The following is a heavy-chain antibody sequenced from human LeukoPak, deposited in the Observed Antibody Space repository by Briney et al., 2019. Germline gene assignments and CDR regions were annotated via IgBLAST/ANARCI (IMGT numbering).Heavy chain of an antibody. V-gene: IGHV4-59*08. CDR1: GGSISGYY. CDR3: ARLGYGSGSYFLDY. CDR2: IYYSGST. Sequence: SETLSLTCTVSGGSISGYYWSWFRQPPGKGLEWIGYIYYSGSTNYNPSLKSRVTISVDTSKNQFSLKLSSVTAADTAVYYCARLGYGSGSYFLDYWGQGTLATVSS. J-gene: IGHJ4*02. D-gene: IGHD3-10*01.